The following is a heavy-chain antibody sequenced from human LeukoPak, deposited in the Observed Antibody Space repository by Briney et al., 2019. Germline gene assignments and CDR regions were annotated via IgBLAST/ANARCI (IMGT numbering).Heavy chain of an antibody. CDR2: IYYSGST. D-gene: IGHD4-17*01. J-gene: IGHJ4*02. Sequence: PSETLSLTCTVSGGSISSYYWSWIRQPPGKGLEWIGYIYYSGSTNYNPSLKSRVTISVDTSKNQFSLKLSSVTAADTAVYYCARSAVRPDHFDYWGQGTLVTVSS. CDR1: GGSISSYY. CDR3: ARSAVRPDHFDY. V-gene: IGHV4-59*08.